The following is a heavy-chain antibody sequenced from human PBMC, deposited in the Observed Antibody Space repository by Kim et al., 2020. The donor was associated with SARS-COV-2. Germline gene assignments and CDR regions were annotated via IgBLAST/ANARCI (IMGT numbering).Heavy chain of an antibody. J-gene: IGHJ6*02. CDR2: INHSGST. CDR1: GGSFSGYY. CDR3: ARFSGMVVATIIDHYYYGMDV. D-gene: IGHD5-12*01. Sequence: SETLSLTCAVYGGSFSGYYWSWIRQPPGKGLEWIGEINHSGSTNYNPSLKSRVTISVDTSKNQFSLKLSSVTAADTAVYYCARFSGMVVATIIDHYYYGMDVWGQGTTVTVSS. V-gene: IGHV4-34*01.